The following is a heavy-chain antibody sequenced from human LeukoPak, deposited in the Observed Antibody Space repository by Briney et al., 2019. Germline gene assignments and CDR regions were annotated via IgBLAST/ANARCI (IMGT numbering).Heavy chain of an antibody. CDR3: GGTVINNGLGGAFDL. Sequence: SETLSLTCAVSGYSISSGYYWGWIRQPPGKGLEWIGSIYNSGSTYYNPSLKSRVTISVDTSKNQFSLKMSSVTAADTAVYYSGGTVINNGLGGAFDLWGQETMVTVSS. J-gene: IGHJ3*01. CDR1: GYSISSGYY. CDR2: IYNSGST. V-gene: IGHV4-38-2*01. D-gene: IGHD1/OR15-1a*01.